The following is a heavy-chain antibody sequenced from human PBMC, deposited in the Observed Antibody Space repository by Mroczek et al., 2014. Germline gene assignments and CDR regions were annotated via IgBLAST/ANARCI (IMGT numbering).Heavy chain of an antibody. Sequence: QVQLQQWGPGLVKPSETLSLTCTVSGSSISSYYWSWIRQPPGKGLEWIEYIYYSGSTNYNPSLKSRVTISVDTSKNQFSLKLSSVTAADTAVYYCASENSSSCFDYWGQGTLVTVSS. D-gene: IGHD6-13*01. CDR2: IYYSGST. CDR3: ASENSSSCFDY. V-gene: IGHV4-59*01. J-gene: IGHJ4*02. CDR1: GSSISSYY.